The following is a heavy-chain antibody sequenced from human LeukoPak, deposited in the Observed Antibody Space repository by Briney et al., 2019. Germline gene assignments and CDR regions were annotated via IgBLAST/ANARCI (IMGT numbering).Heavy chain of an antibody. V-gene: IGHV3-30*02. Sequence: GGSLRLSCTGSNFSFGYYGMHWVRQAPGKGLEWVTFIRYDGSDKYYADSVKGRFTISRDNSRNTLYLQMNSLRAEDTAFYYCAKGGVSPTYTHIFDIWGQGTIVTVSS. D-gene: IGHD3-10*01. CDR1: NFSFGYYG. CDR3: AKGGVSPTYTHIFDI. J-gene: IGHJ3*02. CDR2: IRYDGSDK.